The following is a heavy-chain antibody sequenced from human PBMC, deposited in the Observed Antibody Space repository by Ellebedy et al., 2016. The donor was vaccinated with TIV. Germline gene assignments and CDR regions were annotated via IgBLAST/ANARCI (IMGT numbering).Heavy chain of an antibody. CDR2: MNPNTGDT. CDR1: GYTFTDYY. Sequence: ASVKVSXKASGYTFTDYYFHWVRQAPGQGLEWMGWMNPNTGDTGNAQKFQGRVTITADKSTSTAYLELSSLRSEDTAVYYCARHLYSSSWYDDSWGQGTLVTVSS. J-gene: IGHJ5*01. V-gene: IGHV1-8*02. D-gene: IGHD6-19*01. CDR3: ARHLYSSSWYDDS.